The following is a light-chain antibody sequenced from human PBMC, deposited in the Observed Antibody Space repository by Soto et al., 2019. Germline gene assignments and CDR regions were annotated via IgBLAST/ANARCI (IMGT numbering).Light chain of an antibody. Sequence: EIVLPQTPDTLSLSPGERATLPCRASQSVSSSYLAWYQQKPGQAPRLLIYGASSRPTGIPDRFSGSGSGTDFTLTISRLEPEDFAVYYCQQYGSSSPFGQGTRLEI. CDR3: QQYGSSSP. J-gene: IGKJ5*01. CDR1: QSVSSSY. V-gene: IGKV3-20*01. CDR2: GAS.